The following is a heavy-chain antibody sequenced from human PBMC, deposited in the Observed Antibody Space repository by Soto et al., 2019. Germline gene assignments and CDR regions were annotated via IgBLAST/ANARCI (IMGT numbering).Heavy chain of an antibody. CDR3: DRGGGSETLQPSYNWFDT. J-gene: IGHJ5*02. CDR2: INANNGGA. D-gene: IGHD6-25*01. V-gene: IGHV1-2*02. CDR1: GYTFTDYH. Sequence: QVQLVQSGAEVKKPGASVKVSCKASGYTFTDYHIHWVRQAPGQGLEFMGWINANNGGAGSAQQFQGRVTVTRDTSITKVYMERRNLRSDDTAVYYCDRGGGSETLQPSYNWFDTWGQGTLVTVSS.